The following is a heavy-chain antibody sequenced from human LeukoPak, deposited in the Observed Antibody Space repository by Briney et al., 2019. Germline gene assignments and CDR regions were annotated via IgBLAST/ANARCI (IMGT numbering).Heavy chain of an antibody. CDR3: ASVVGCYYPPVEAFDL. CDR1: GLTLNHYW. CDR2: INSDGSRT. V-gene: IGHV3-74*01. Sequence: QPGGSLRLSCAPSGLTLNHYWMPWVRQAPGKGLVWVSRINSDGSRTNYADSVKGRFTISRDNAKNTLYVQMNSLRAEDTAVYYCASVVGCYYPPVEAFDLWGQGTLVTVSS. J-gene: IGHJ3*01. D-gene: IGHD2-2*01.